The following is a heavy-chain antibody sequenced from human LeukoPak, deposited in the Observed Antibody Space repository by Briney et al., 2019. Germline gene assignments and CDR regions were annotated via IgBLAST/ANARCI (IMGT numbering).Heavy chain of an antibody. CDR2: INPNSGGT. J-gene: IGHJ3*02. CDR1: GYTFPEYY. D-gene: IGHD3-16*01. V-gene: IGHV1-2*02. CDR3: ARARHEYVNAFDI. Sequence: ASVQVSCKASGYTFPEYYMHWVRQAPPQELEWMGWINPNSGGTNYAQKFQGRVTMTRDTSISTAYMELSRLRSDDTAVYFCARARHEYVNAFDIWGQGTMVTVSS.